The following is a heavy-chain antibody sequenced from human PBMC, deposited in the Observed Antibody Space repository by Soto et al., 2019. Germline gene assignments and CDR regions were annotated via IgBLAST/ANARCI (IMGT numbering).Heavy chain of an antibody. Sequence: QVHLLLQSGAEVKKPGSSVKVSCKASGGTPSNSAISWVRQAPGQGLEWMGGIIPFFGLVKYAQNFQGRVKCTAAESTHTAYVELSRLRPEDTAVYYCAGGRIVVVGSRAYYGMDVWGQGTTVTVSS. CDR3: AGGRIVVVGSRAYYGMDV. CDR1: GGTPSNSA. J-gene: IGHJ6*02. D-gene: IGHD3-22*01. CDR2: IIPFFGLV. V-gene: IGHV1-69*01.